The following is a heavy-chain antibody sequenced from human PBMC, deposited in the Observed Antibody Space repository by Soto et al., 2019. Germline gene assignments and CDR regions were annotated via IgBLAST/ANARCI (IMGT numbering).Heavy chain of an antibody. J-gene: IGHJ4*02. D-gene: IGHD6-19*01. CDR3: AKDKALSSGWYDLDY. Sequence: GGSLRLSCAASGFTFSSYGMHWVRQAPGKGLEWVAVISYNGSNKYYADSMKGRLTISRDNSKNTLYLQMNSLRAEDTAVYYCAKDKALSSGWYDLDYLGQGTLVTVSP. CDR1: GFTFSSYG. V-gene: IGHV3-30*18. CDR2: ISYNGSNK.